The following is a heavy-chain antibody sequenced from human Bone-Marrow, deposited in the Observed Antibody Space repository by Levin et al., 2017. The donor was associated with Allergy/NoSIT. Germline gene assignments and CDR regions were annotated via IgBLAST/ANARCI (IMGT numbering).Heavy chain of an antibody. D-gene: IGHD1-20*01. CDR3: AREDIWNFVS. Sequence: PGGSLRLSCAASGFTFTNVWMSWVRQAPGKGLEWVARIKSRANGGTTDYAAPVKGRFTISRDDSKNTLYLQMTSLKTEDIGVYYCAREDIWNFVSWGQGTMVTVSS. V-gene: IGHV3-15*01. CDR1: GFTFTNVW. J-gene: IGHJ5*02. CDR2: IKSRANGGTT.